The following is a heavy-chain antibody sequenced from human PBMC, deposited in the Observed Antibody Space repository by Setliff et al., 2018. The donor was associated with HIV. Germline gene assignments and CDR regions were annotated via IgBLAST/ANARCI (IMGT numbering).Heavy chain of an antibody. V-gene: IGHV1-69*06. Sequence: SVKVSCKASGGTFSSDAFSWVRQAPGQGLEWMGRIIPVFGTPNYAQKFQGRVTITADKSTSTAYMELNSLKTEDTAVYYCAVWIREVISWGRGTLVTVSS. J-gene: IGHJ5*02. D-gene: IGHD3-10*01. CDR1: GGTFSSDA. CDR3: AVWIREVIS. CDR2: IIPVFGTP.